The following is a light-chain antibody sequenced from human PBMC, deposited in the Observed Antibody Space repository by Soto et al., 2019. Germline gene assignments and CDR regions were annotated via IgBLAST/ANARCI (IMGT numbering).Light chain of an antibody. CDR2: GAS. CDR1: QSVSNN. Sequence: EIVLTQSPATVSVSPLERITLXFRASQSVSNNLAWYQQKPGQVPRLLMFGASTRATGIPGRFSGTGYGRGFTLTISSLQPEDFAIYYCQQYNTWPRTFGRGTKVDI. J-gene: IGKJ1*01. V-gene: IGKV3-15*01. CDR3: QQYNTWPRT.